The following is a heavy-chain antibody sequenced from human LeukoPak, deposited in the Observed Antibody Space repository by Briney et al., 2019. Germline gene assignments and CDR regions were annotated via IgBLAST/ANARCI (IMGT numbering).Heavy chain of an antibody. CDR3: VKERDRGTDVADDFDF. V-gene: IGHV3-23*01. CDR2: IARDDFT. D-gene: IGHD6-19*01. CDR1: GFTFRDYY. J-gene: IGHJ4*02. Sequence: GGSLRLSCVASGFTFRDYYMAWVRQLPGGALEWVSAIARDDFTVYPDPLKGRFTISRDNSRNTLYLLMNTLRAEDTAVYYCVKERDRGTDVADDFDFWGQGTLVTVSS.